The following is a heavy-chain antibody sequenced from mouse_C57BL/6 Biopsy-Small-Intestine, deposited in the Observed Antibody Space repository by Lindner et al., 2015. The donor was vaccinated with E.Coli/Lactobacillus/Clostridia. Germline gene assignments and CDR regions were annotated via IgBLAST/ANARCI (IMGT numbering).Heavy chain of an antibody. CDR3: VRRGSNSVYYAMDY. D-gene: IGHD2-5*01. V-gene: IGHV10-1*01. CDR2: IRSKSNNYAT. Sequence: EVQLQESGGGLVQPKGSLKLSCAASGFSFNIYAMNWVRQAPGKGLEWVARIRSKSNNYATYYADSVKDRFTISRDDSESMLYLQMNNLKTEDTATYYCVRRGSNSVYYAMDYWGQGTSVTASS. J-gene: IGHJ4*01. CDR1: GFSFNIYA.